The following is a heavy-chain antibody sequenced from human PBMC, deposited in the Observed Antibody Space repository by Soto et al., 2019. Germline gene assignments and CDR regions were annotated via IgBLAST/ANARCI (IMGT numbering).Heavy chain of an antibody. V-gene: IGHV3-64D*06. CDR1: GFSIGNI. J-gene: IGHJ4*02. CDR3: VKDRFPGYHFDY. Sequence: GGSQRLSSSASGFSIGNIMHWVRHAPGKGLESVSAISASGDNTYYADSVKGRFTISRDNSKNTLYLQLTSLRTEDTAVYYCVKDRFPGYHFDYWGLGTPVTV. CDR2: ISASGDNT. D-gene: IGHD6-13*01.